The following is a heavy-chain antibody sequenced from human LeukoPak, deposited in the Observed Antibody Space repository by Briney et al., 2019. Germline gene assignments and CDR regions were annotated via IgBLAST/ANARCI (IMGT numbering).Heavy chain of an antibody. CDR2: IYYSGST. D-gene: IGHD3-10*01. Sequence: SETLSLTCAVYGGSFSGYYWSWIRQPPGKGLEWIGYIYYSGSTYYNPSLKSRVTISVDTSKNQFSLKLSSVTAADTAVYYCARGGSGSDKEFDYWGQGTLVTVSS. CDR1: GGSFSGYY. V-gene: IGHV4-34*09. J-gene: IGHJ4*02. CDR3: ARGGSGSDKEFDY.